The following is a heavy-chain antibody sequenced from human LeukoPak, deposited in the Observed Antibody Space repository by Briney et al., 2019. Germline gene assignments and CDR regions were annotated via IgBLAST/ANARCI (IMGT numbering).Heavy chain of an antibody. V-gene: IGHV4-34*01. J-gene: IGHJ6*03. D-gene: IGHD3-9*01. CDR1: GGSFSGYY. CDR2: INHSGST. CDR3: ATFPIFKNYYYMDV. Sequence: PSETLSLTCAVYGGSFSGYYWSWIRQPPGKGLEWIGEINHSGSTNYNPSLKSRVTISVDTSKNQFSLKLSSVTAADTAVYYCATFPIFKNYYYMDVWGKGTTVTVSS.